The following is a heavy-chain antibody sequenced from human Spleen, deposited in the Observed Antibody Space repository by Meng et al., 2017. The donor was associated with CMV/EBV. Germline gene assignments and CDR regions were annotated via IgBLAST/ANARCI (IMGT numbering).Heavy chain of an antibody. V-gene: IGHV3-23*01. Sequence: GESLKISCAASGFTFSSYAMSWVRQAPGKGLEWVSGISGSGGSTYYADSVKGRFTISRDNSKSTLYLQMNSLRAEDTAIYYCAKARGTGSLSPFEHWGQGTLVTVSS. CDR1: GFTFSSYA. D-gene: IGHD3-3*01. J-gene: IGHJ4*02. CDR2: ISGSGGST. CDR3: AKARGTGSLSPFEH.